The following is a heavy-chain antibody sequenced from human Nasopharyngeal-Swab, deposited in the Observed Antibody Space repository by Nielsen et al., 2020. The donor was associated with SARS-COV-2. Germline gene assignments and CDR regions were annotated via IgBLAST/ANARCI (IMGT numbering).Heavy chain of an antibody. J-gene: IGHJ6*02. D-gene: IGHD5-12*01. V-gene: IGHV3-7*01. CDR1: AFTFSSYW. CDR2: IKQDGSEK. Sequence: GGSLRLSCAASAFTFSSYWMSWVRQAPGKGLEWVANIKQDGSEKYYVDSVKGRFTISRDNAKHSLYLQMNSLRAEDTAVYYCARDDSYENYGMDVWGQGTTVTVSS. CDR3: ARDDSYENYGMDV.